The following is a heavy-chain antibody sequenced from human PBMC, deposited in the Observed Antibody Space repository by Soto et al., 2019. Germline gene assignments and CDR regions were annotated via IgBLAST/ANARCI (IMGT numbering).Heavy chain of an antibody. CDR2: IDAGNGNT. V-gene: IGHV1-3*01. J-gene: IGHJ4*02. CDR1: GYTFTSYT. CDR3: AREPNYFDY. Sequence: ASVKVSCKASGYTFTSYTVDWVRQAPGQRLEWMGWIDAGNGNTKYAQKLQGRVTMTTDTSTSTAYMELRSLRSDDTAVYYCAREPNYFDYWGQGTLVTVSS.